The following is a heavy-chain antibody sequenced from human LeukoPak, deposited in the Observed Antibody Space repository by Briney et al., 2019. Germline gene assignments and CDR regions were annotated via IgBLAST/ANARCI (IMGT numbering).Heavy chain of an antibody. CDR1: GGSISSYY. J-gene: IGHJ6*02. D-gene: IGHD4-17*01. V-gene: IGHV4-59*01. CDR2: IYYSGST. Sequence: NPSETLSLTCTVSGGSISSYYWSWIRQPPGKGLEWIGYIYYSGSTNYNPSLKSRVTISVDTSKNQFSLKLSSVTAADTAVYYCARDDYGDYIDRGDYGMDVWGQGTTVTVSS. CDR3: ARDDYGDYIDRGDYGMDV.